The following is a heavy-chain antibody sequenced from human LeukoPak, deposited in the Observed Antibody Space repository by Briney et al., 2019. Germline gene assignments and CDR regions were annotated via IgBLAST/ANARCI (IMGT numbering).Heavy chain of an antibody. CDR1: GYTFTSYD. V-gene: IGHV1-8*01. J-gene: IGHJ4*02. CDR3: ATRGLNGWYYFDY. Sequence: GASVKVSCKASGYTFTSYDINWVRQATGQGLEWMGWMNPNSGNAGYAQKFQGRVTMTRNTSISTAYMELSSLRSEDTAVYYCATRGLNGWYYFDYWGQGTLVTVSS. CDR2: MNPNSGNA. D-gene: IGHD6-19*01.